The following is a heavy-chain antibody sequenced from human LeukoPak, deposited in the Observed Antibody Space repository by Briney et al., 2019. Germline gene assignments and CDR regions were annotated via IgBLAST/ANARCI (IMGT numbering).Heavy chain of an antibody. CDR1: GGSISSSSYY. V-gene: IGHV4-39*07. D-gene: IGHD1-26*01. CDR3: GMPSPLNIVGATGAFDI. Sequence: SETLSLTCTVSGGSISSSSYYWGWIRQPPGKGLEWIGSIYYSGSTYYNPSLKSRVTISVDTSKNQFSLKLSSVTAADTAVYYCGMPSPLNIVGATGAFDIWGQGTMVTVSS. CDR2: IYYSGST. J-gene: IGHJ3*02.